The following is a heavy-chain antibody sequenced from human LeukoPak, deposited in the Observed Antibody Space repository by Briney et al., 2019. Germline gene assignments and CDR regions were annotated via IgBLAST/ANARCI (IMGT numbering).Heavy chain of an antibody. V-gene: IGHV3-23*01. CDR2: ISGSGGST. CDR3: ARGGGYSSGFYEY. D-gene: IGHD6-19*01. CDR1: GFTFSSYA. J-gene: IGHJ4*02. Sequence: GASLRLSCAASGFTFSSYAMSRVRQAPGKGLEWVSAISGSGGSTYYADSVKGRFTISRDNSKNTLYLQMNSLRAEDTAVYYCARGGGYSSGFYEYWGQGTLVTVSS.